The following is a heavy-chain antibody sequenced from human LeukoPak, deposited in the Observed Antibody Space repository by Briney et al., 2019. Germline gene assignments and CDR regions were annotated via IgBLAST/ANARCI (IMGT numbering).Heavy chain of an antibody. V-gene: IGHV3-23*01. CDR3: AKQPYQYVSGSPSWLDP. CDR1: GFTLSSYA. J-gene: IGHJ5*02. Sequence: GGPLRLPCAASGFTLSSYAMTGVRQAPGKGREWVSCIGGRRGKIFYADSVTGRFTISRDNSKNTLYLQMNTLRAEDTAVYFCAKQPYQYVSGSPSWLDPWGQGTLVTVSS. D-gene: IGHD3-10*01. CDR2: IGGRRGKI.